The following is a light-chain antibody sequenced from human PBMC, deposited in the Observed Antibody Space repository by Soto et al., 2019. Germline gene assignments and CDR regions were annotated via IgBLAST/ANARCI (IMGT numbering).Light chain of an antibody. V-gene: IGLV1-44*01. CDR2: NNN. CDR1: GSNIGSYT. J-gene: IGLJ3*02. CDR3: AAWDDSLRRV. Sequence: QLVLTQPPSASGTPGQRVTISCSGSGSNIGSYTVNWYQQLPGTAPKLLIYNNNERPSGVPDRFSGSKSGTSASLAIIGLQSEDEADYYCAAWDDSLRRVFGGGTKLTVL.